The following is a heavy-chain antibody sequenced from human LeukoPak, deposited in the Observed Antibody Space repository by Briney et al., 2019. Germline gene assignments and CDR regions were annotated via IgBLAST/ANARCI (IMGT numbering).Heavy chain of an antibody. CDR1: GFTFSDNY. CDR2: ISSSATYT. CDR3: APSFGSGSSI. Sequence: GGSLKLSCAASGFTFSDNYMSWFRQAPGKGLEWVSYISSSATYTNYADSVEGRFTISRDNSKNSLYLQMSSLRAEDTAVYYCAPSFGSGSSIWGQGTMVTVSS. V-gene: IGHV3-11*03. J-gene: IGHJ3*02. D-gene: IGHD3-10*01.